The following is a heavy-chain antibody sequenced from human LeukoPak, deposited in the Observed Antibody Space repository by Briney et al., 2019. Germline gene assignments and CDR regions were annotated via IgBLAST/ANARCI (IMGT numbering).Heavy chain of an antibody. CDR3: VRDVETRSMVRDY. CDR1: GYTFTGYY. D-gene: IGHD3-10*01. J-gene: IGHJ4*02. CDR2: INSNSGGT. Sequence: ASVNVSCKASGYTFTGYYMHWVRQAPGQGRAWVGWINSNSGGTHYAQKFKGRVTRTRDTSIRTAYMELSRLTSDDTAVYYCVRDVETRSMVRDYWGQGTLVTVSS. V-gene: IGHV1-2*02.